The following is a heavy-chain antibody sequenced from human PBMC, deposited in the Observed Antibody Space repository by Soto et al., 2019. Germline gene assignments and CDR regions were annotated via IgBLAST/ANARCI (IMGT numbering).Heavy chain of an antibody. CDR1: GLSLSNGRLG. D-gene: IGHD2-2*01. CDR2: IFSNDDK. J-gene: IGHJ5*02. V-gene: IGHV2-26*01. CDR3: ALIKDCSRTDCYLASFDP. Sequence: QVTLKESGPVLVQPTETLTLTCTVSGLSLSNGRLGVSWIRQPPGKALEWLAHIFSNDDKSYSTSLKSILTSSKDTSRSQVVLTMTNMDPVDSATYYCALIKDCSRTDCYLASFDPWGQGTRVTVSS.